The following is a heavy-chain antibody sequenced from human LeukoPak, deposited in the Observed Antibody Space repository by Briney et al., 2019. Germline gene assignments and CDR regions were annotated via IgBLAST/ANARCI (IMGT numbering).Heavy chain of an antibody. J-gene: IGHJ6*03. CDR1: GFTFSSYS. Sequence: PGGSLTLSCAVSGFTFSSYSMRWVRQAPGEGLGWVSSISSSSSNTYYADSVKGRFTISRDNAKNSLYLQMNSLRAEDTAVYYCARTTNIAARYYYFYMGVWGKGTTVTVSS. V-gene: IGHV3-21*01. CDR3: ARTTNIAARYYYFYMGV. D-gene: IGHD6-25*01. CDR2: ISSSSSNT.